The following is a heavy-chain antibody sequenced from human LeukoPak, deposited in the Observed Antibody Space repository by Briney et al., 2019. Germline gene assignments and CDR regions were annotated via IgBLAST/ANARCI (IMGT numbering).Heavy chain of an antibody. Sequence: GGSLRLSCAASGFTFSSYEMNWVRQAPGKGLEWVSYISSSGSTIYYADSVKGRFTISRDNAKNSLYLQMNSLRAEDTAVYYCARGDWNDRNDDWGQGTLVTVSS. J-gene: IGHJ4*02. CDR3: ARGDWNDRNDD. D-gene: IGHD1-1*01. CDR1: GFTFSSYE. V-gene: IGHV3-48*03. CDR2: ISSSGSTI.